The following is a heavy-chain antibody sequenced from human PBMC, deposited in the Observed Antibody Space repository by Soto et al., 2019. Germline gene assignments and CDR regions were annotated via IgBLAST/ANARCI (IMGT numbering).Heavy chain of an antibody. J-gene: IGHJ4*02. CDR3: ARDPDWGAIDY. CDR1: GFAFSESW. CDR2: INPGGSTI. V-gene: IGHV3-7*01. D-gene: IGHD7-27*01. Sequence: GGSLRLSCAASGFAFSESWVAWVRQAPGKGLEWVGDINPGGSTIAYVDSVRGRFTIFRDNTKNSLYLQMTSLTAEDTAIYYCARDPDWGAIDYWGQGILVTVSS.